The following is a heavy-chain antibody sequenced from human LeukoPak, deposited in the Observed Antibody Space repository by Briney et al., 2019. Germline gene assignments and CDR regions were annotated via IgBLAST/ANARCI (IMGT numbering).Heavy chain of an antibody. CDR3: ARARVSSGYDYVVDY. CDR2: IYTSGST. D-gene: IGHD5-12*01. CDR1: GVSISSSNSY. Sequence: SETLSLTCTVSGVSISSSNSYWGWIRQPAGKGLEWIGRIYTSGSTNYNPSLKSRVTISVDTSKNQFSLKLSSVTAADTAVYYCARARVSSGYDYVVDYWGQGTLVTVSS. J-gene: IGHJ4*02. V-gene: IGHV4-61*02.